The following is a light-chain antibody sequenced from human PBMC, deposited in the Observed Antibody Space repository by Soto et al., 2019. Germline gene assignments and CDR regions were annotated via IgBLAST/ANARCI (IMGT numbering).Light chain of an antibody. CDR1: QGISSY. CDR3: QQLDNYPRT. J-gene: IGKJ1*01. V-gene: IGKV1-9*01. CDR2: TAS. Sequence: DIQVTQSPSFLSASVGDRVTITCRASQGISSYLAWYQLKPGKAPKLLISTASTLQSGVPSRFSGSGSGTEFTLTISSLQPEDFATYYCQQLDNYPRTFGQGTKVDIK.